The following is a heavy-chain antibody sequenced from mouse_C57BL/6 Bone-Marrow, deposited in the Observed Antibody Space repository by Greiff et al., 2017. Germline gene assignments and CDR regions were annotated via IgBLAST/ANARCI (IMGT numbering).Heavy chain of an antibody. CDR2: IRNKANGYTT. Sequence: EVKLVESGGGLVQPGGSLSLSCAASGFTFTDYYMSWVRQPPGKALEWLGFIRNKANGYTTESSASVKGRFTISRDNSQSILYLQMNALRAEDSATYYCARYYGSSWWYFDVWGTGTTVTVSS. CDR1: GFTFTDYY. CDR3: ARYYGSSWWYFDV. V-gene: IGHV7-3*01. J-gene: IGHJ1*03. D-gene: IGHD1-1*01.